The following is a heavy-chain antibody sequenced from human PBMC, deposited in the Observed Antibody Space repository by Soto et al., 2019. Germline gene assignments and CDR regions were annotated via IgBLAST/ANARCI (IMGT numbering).Heavy chain of an antibody. CDR3: AHRRTYGSGSYSFGY. V-gene: IGHV2-5*02. CDR1: GFSLSTSGVG. CDR2: IYWDDDK. D-gene: IGHD3-10*01. Sequence: SGPTLVNPTQTLTLTCTFSGFSLSTSGVGVAWIRQPPGKALEWLALIYWDDDKRYSPSLKSRLTITKDTSKNQVVLTMTNMDPVDTATYYCAHRRTYGSGSYSFGYWGQGTLVTVSS. J-gene: IGHJ4*02.